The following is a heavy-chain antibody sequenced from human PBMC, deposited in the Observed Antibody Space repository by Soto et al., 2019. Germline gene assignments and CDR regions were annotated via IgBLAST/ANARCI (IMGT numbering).Heavy chain of an antibody. CDR3: ASYYYDSSGQFDY. D-gene: IGHD3-22*01. CDR2: IYYSGST. J-gene: IGHJ4*02. V-gene: IGHV4-59*01. CDR1: GGSISSYY. Sequence: SETLSLTCTVSGGSISSYYWSWIRQPPGKGLEWIGYIYYSGSTNYNPSLKSRVTISVDTSKNQFSLKLSSVTAADTAVYYCASYYYDSSGQFDYSGQGTLVTVSS.